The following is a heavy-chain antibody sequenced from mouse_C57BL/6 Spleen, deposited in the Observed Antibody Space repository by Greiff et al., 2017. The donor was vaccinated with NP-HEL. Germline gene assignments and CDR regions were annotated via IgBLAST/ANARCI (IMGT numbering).Heavy chain of an antibody. V-gene: IGHV1-18*01. CDR1: GYTFTDYN. D-gene: IGHD3-2*02. CDR2: INPNNGGT. CDR3: ARGDSSGYGAMDD. J-gene: IGHJ4*01. Sequence: EVHLVESGPELVKPGASVKIPCKASGYTFTDYNMDWVKQSHGKSLEWIGDINPNNGGTIYNQKFKGKATLTVDKSSSTAYMELRSLTSEDTAVYDCARGDSSGYGAMDDWGQGTSVTVSS.